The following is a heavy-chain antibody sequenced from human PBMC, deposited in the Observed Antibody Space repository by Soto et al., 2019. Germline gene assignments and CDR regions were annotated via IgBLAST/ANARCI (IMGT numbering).Heavy chain of an antibody. CDR2: FDPEDGET. Sequence: ASVKVSCKVSGYTLTELSMHWVRQAPGKGLEWMGGFDPEDGETIYAQKFQGRVTMTEDTSTDTAYMELSSLRSEDTAVYYCARFLSGDSGPMDDAFDIWGQGTMVTVSS. CDR3: ARFLSGDSGPMDDAFDI. J-gene: IGHJ3*02. V-gene: IGHV1-24*01. D-gene: IGHD1-26*01. CDR1: GYTLTELS.